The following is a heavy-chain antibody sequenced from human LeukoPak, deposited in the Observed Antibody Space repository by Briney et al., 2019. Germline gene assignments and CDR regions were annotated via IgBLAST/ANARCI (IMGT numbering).Heavy chain of an antibody. CDR3: ASARESDGLGIGDAFDI. CDR1: GYTFTNYG. J-gene: IGHJ3*02. V-gene: IGHV1-69*13. Sequence: GNSVKVSCKTSGYTFTNYGISWVRQAPGQGLEWMGGTIPIFGTANYAQKFQGRVTITADESTSTAYMELSSLRSEDTAVYYCASARESDGLGIGDAFDIWGQGTMVTVSS. CDR2: TIPIFGTA. D-gene: IGHD1-26*01.